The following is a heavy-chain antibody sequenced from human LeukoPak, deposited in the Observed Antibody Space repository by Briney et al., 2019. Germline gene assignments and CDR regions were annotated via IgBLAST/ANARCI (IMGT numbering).Heavy chain of an antibody. CDR3: ARGGRFAPIVVVVAATQLMDV. J-gene: IGHJ6*04. Sequence: KPSETLSLTCAVYGGSFSAYYWSWIRQPPGKGLEWIGEINHSGSTNYNPSLKSRVTMSVGTSKNQFSLKLNSVTAADTAVYYCARGGRFAPIVVVVAATQLMDVWGKGTTVTVSS. V-gene: IGHV4-34*01. D-gene: IGHD2-15*01. CDR1: GGSFSAYY. CDR2: INHSGST.